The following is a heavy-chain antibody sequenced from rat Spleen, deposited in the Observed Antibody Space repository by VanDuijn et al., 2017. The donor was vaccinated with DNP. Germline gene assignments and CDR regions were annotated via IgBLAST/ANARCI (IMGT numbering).Heavy chain of an antibody. V-gene: IGHV1-43*01. CDR2: INTGSGGT. J-gene: IGHJ3*01. CDR1: GYTFTTYY. Sequence: QVQLQQSGAELAKPGSSVMISCRASGYTFTTYYIGWIKQTTGQGLEYIGYINTGSGGTNYNEKFKGKATLTVDKSSSTAFMQLSSLTPDDSAVYYCARHDEGNYYDGSNWFAYWGQGTLVTVSS. D-gene: IGHD1-12*02. CDR3: ARHDEGNYYDGSNWFAY.